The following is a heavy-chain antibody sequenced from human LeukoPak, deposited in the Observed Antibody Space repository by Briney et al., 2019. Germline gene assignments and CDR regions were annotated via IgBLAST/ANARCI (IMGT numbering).Heavy chain of an antibody. D-gene: IGHD2-2*01. Sequence: SETLSLXCTVSGGSISSSSYYWGWNRQPPGKGLEWIGSIYYSGSTYYNPSLKSRVTISVDTSKNQFSLKLSSVTAADTAVYYCARHIVVVPAARGRFDYWGQGTLVTVSS. CDR1: GGSISSSSYY. J-gene: IGHJ4*02. V-gene: IGHV4-39*01. CDR2: IYYSGST. CDR3: ARHIVVVPAARGRFDY.